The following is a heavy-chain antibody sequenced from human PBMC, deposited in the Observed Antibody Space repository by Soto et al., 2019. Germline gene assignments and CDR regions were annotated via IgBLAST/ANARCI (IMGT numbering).Heavy chain of an antibody. CDR3: ARGPSGWYGFDY. D-gene: IGHD6-19*01. CDR1: GFTFSTNW. Sequence: EVQLVESGGVLVQPGGSLRLSCAASGFTFSTNWMHWVRQAPGKGLVWVSRINRDGSSTNYADSVKGRFTISRDNAKNTLYRQMNSLTAEDTAVYYCARGPSGWYGFDYWGQGTLVTVSS. J-gene: IGHJ4*02. V-gene: IGHV3-74*01. CDR2: INRDGSST.